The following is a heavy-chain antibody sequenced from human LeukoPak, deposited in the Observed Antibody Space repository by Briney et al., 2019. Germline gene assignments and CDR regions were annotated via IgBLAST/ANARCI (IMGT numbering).Heavy chain of an antibody. Sequence: GGSLRLSCAASGFTFSSYWMSRVREAPGKGLEWVANIKQDGSEKYYVDSMKGRFAISRDNAKNSLYLQMNSLRAEDTAVYYCARDSLGAFEIWGQGTMVTVSS. CDR2: IKQDGSEK. J-gene: IGHJ3*02. CDR3: ARDSLGAFEI. V-gene: IGHV3-7*01. CDR1: GFTFSSYW.